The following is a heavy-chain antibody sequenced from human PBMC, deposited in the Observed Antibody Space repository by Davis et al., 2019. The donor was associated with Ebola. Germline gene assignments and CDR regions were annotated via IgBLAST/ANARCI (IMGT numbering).Heavy chain of an antibody. CDR2: ISSDSDYI. V-gene: IGHV3-21*01. CDR3: ARAAPYYDFWSGYS. J-gene: IGHJ4*02. CDR1: GFTFSTYS. Sequence: PGGSLRLSCAASGFTFSTYSMSWVRQAPGKGLEWVSSISSDSDYIYYADSAKGRFTISRDNAKNSLYLQMNSLRAEDTAVYYCARAAPYYDFWSGYSWGQGTLVTVSS. D-gene: IGHD3-3*01.